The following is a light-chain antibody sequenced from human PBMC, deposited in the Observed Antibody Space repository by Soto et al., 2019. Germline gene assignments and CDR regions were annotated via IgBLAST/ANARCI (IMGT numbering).Light chain of an antibody. V-gene: IGLV2-14*01. CDR3: NSYASSGTLV. CDR1: SSDVGAYNY. Sequence: QSALTQPASVSGSPGQSITISCTGTSSDVGAYNYVSWYQQHPGKAPKLMIYEVSNRPSGVSNRFSGSKSGNTASLTISGLQAEDEADYYCNSYASSGTLVFGTGTKLTVL. CDR2: EVS. J-gene: IGLJ1*01.